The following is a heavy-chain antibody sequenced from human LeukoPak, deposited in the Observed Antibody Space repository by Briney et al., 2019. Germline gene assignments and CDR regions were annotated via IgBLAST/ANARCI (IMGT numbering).Heavy chain of an antibody. V-gene: IGHV1-46*01. D-gene: IGHD1-26*01. J-gene: IGHJ4*02. CDR3: AREGLVGASSI. Sequence: GASVKVSCKASGYTFTSYYMHWVRQAPGQGLEWMGIINPSGGSTSYAQKFQGRVTMTRDTSTSTVYMELSGLRSEDTAVYYCAREGLVGASSIWGQGTLVTVSS. CDR1: GYTFTSYY. CDR2: INPSGGST.